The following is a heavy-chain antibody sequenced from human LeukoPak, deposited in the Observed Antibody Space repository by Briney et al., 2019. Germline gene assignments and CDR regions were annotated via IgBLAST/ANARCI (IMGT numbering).Heavy chain of an antibody. CDR2: ISSSSSYI. V-gene: IGHV3-11*06. CDR1: GFTFSDYY. CDR3: ARDLTNSGYDY. J-gene: IGHJ4*02. Sequence: GGSLRLSCAASGFTFSDYYMSWIRQAPGKGLEWVSSISSSSSYIYYADSVKGRFTISRDNAKNSLYLQMNSLRAEDTAVYYCARDLTNSGYDYWGQGTLVTVSS. D-gene: IGHD5-12*01.